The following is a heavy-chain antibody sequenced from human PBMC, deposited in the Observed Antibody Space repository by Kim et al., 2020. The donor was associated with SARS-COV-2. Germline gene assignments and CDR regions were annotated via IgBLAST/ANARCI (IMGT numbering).Heavy chain of an antibody. CDR3: ARDLLSIVVVVAATSVGGY. V-gene: IGHV1-18*04. CDR1: GYTFTSYG. Sequence: ASVKVSCKASGYTFTSYGISWVRQAPGQGLEWMGWISAYNGNTNYAQKLQGRVTMTTDTSTSTAYMELRSLRSDDTAVYYCARDLLSIVVVVAATSVGGYWGQGTLVTVSS. D-gene: IGHD2-15*01. J-gene: IGHJ4*02. CDR2: ISAYNGNT.